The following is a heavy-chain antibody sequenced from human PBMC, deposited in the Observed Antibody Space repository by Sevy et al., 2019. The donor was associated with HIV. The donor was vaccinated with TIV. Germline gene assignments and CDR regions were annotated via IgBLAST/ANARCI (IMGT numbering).Heavy chain of an antibody. V-gene: IGHV3-7*01. CDR3: AREGDPYCIGAGCRPYYFDY. Sequence: GGSLRLSCEASGFTFSNFWMSWVRQAPGKGLEWVANIKKEGTEKYYVDSVKGRFTISRDNAKNSLYLQMNSLRAEDTAVYYCAREGDPYCIGAGCRPYYFDYWGQGTLVTVSS. CDR1: GFTFSNFW. J-gene: IGHJ4*02. CDR2: IKKEGTEK. D-gene: IGHD2-15*01.